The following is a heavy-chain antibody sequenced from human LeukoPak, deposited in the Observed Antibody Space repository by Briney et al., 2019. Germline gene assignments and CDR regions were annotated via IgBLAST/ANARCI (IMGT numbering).Heavy chain of an antibody. Sequence: ASAKVSCKASGYTFTSYDINWVRQATGQGLDGMGWMNPNSGNTGYAQKFQGRVTMTRNTSIRTAYMELSSLRSEDTAVYYCARGRRYCSSTSCYYNFDYWGQGTLVTVSS. CDR1: GYTFTSYD. CDR3: ARGRRYCSSTSCYYNFDY. V-gene: IGHV1-8*01. CDR2: MNPNSGNT. J-gene: IGHJ4*02. D-gene: IGHD2-2*01.